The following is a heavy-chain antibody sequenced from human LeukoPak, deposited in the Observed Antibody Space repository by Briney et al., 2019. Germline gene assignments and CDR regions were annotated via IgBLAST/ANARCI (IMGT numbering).Heavy chain of an antibody. D-gene: IGHD6-19*01. CDR3: AKHVRTSAWFFDF. J-gene: IGHJ4*02. Sequence: PGGSLRLSCAASGFTFSSDALSWVRQAPGKGLEWVSLISGSGGRTDYADSVKGRFTISRDNSKNTLYLQMNSLKAEDTAVYYCAKHVRTSAWFFDFWGQGTLVTVSS. CDR2: ISGSGGRT. V-gene: IGHV3-23*01. CDR1: GFTFSSDA.